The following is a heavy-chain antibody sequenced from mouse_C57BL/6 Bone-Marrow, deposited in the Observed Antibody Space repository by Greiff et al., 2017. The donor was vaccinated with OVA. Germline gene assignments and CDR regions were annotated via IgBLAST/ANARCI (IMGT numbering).Heavy chain of an antibody. D-gene: IGHD2-4*01. V-gene: IGHV5-6*01. CDR2: ISSGGSYT. CDR1: GFTFSSYG. J-gene: IGHJ2*01. CDR3: ARQIYYDYDRDY. Sequence: EVMLVESGGDLVKPGGSLKLSCAASGFTFSSYGMSWVRQTPDKRLEWVATISSGGSYTYYPDSVKGRFTISRDNAKNTLYLQMSSLKSEDTAMYYCARQIYYDYDRDYWGQGTTLTVSS.